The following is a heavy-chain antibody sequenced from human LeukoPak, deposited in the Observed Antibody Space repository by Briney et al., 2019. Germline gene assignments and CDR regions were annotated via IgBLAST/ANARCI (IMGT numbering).Heavy chain of an antibody. V-gene: IGHV4-39*07. CDR3: ARSSPHYYYYGMDV. J-gene: IGHJ6*02. CDR2: INHSGST. D-gene: IGHD6-6*01. Sequence: SETLSLTCTVSGGSISSGGYYWSWIRQPPGKGLEWIGEINHSGSTNYNPSLKSRVTISVDTSKNQFSLKLSSVTAADTAVYYCARSSPHYYYYGMDVWGQGTTVTVSS. CDR1: GGSISSGGYY.